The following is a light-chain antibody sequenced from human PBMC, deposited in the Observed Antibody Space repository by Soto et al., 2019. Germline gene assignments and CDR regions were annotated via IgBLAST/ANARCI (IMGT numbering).Light chain of an antibody. CDR1: QGISNY. CDR3: QQADSFPLT. J-gene: IGKJ4*01. CDR2: TAS. Sequence: DIQMTQSPSSVSASVGDRVTITCRASQGISNYLAWYQHKPGKAPNLLIYTASILHSGVPSRFSGSGSGTDFTLSISNLQPEDFATYYCQQADSFPLTLGGGTKVEIK. V-gene: IGKV1-12*01.